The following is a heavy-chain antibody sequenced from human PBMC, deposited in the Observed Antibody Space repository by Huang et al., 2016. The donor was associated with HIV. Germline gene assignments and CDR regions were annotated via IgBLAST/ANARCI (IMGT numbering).Heavy chain of an antibody. CDR1: GASLSGYY. V-gene: IGHV4-34*01. CDR3: ARGGNRRFDY. CDR2: IYHIGSS. J-gene: IGHJ4*02. Sequence: QVQLQQWGAGLWRPSETLSLSCTVSGASLSGYYWSWIRQPPGKGLEWIGEIYHIGSSNYNPSLKSRVIMSVDTAKNHCSLNLTSVTAADTAVYYCARGGNRRFDYWGQGALVTVSS.